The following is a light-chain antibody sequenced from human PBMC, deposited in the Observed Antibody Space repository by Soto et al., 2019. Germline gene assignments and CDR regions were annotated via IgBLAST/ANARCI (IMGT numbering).Light chain of an antibody. Sequence: DIQMTQSPSTLSASVGDRVTITCRASQSISVWLAWFQQKPGNAPKLLIYKASTLESGVPSRFSGSGSGTXXXXXXXXXXXDDSATYYCQQYNNRWTFGQXTKVEI. V-gene: IGKV1-5*03. CDR1: QSISVW. CDR3: QQYNNRWT. CDR2: KAS. J-gene: IGKJ1*01.